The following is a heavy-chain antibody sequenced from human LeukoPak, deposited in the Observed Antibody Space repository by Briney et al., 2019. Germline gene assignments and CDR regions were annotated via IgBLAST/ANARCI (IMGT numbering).Heavy chain of an antibody. CDR1: GFIFRNYW. CDR2: INHDGGDK. Sequence: GGSLRLSCAASGFIFRNYWVSWVRQAPGKGLEWVANINHDGGDKNYVDSVKGRFTISRDNAKSSLYLQMNSLRVEDTAVYYCAITGGPTVTAFDLWGQGILVTVSS. J-gene: IGHJ4*02. D-gene: IGHD4-17*01. CDR3: AITGGPTVTAFDL. V-gene: IGHV3-7*02.